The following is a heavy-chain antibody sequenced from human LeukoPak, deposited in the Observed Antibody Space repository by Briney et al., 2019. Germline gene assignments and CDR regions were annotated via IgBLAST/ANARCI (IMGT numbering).Heavy chain of an antibody. D-gene: IGHD3-10*01. CDR1: GFTFSSYA. Sequence: GGSLRLFCAASGFTFSSYAMHWVRQAPGKGLEWVAVISYDGSNKYYADSVKGRFTISRDNSKNTLYLQMNSLRAEDTAVYYCARADSMVRGVSEGMDVWGQGTTVTVSS. CDR2: ISYDGSNK. J-gene: IGHJ6*02. V-gene: IGHV3-30-3*01. CDR3: ARADSMVRGVSEGMDV.